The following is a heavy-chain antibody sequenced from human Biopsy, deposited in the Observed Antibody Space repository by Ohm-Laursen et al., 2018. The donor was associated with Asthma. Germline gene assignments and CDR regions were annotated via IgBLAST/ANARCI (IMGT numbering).Heavy chain of an antibody. D-gene: IGHD1-14*01. Sequence: SLRLSCAASGFTFSNYGMHWVRQAPGKGLDWVAVISFDGSNKNYTDSVKGRFTISRDNAKNSLYLQMNSLRAEDTAAYYCARDGPELPTELDYWGPGTLVTVSS. CDR1: GFTFSNYG. J-gene: IGHJ4*02. V-gene: IGHV3-33*05. CDR3: ARDGPELPTELDY. CDR2: ISFDGSNK.